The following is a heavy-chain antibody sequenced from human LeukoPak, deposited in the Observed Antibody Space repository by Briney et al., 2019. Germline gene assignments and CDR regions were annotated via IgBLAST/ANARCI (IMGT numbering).Heavy chain of an antibody. D-gene: IGHD6-13*01. J-gene: IGHJ4*02. V-gene: IGHV1-2*02. CDR3: ARGDGTSWHGY. CDR2: INTNSGAT. CDR1: GYTFTDNW. Sequence: ASVKVSCKASGYTFTDNWMHWVRQAPGQGLEWIGLINTNSGATSNAQSFQGRVTTTRDTSISTAYMELGRLRLDDTAVYYCARGDGTSWHGYWGQGTLVIVSS.